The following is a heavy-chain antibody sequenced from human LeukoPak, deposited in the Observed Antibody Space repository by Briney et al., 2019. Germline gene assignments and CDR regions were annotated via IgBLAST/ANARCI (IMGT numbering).Heavy chain of an antibody. Sequence: GASVKVSCQASGYTFTSYDINWVRQATGQGLEWMGWMNPNSGNTGYAQKFQGRVTMTRNTSISTAYMELSSLRSEDTAVYYCARMRRYQLLTFDYWGQGTLVTVSS. V-gene: IGHV1-8*01. CDR3: ARMRRYQLLTFDY. J-gene: IGHJ4*02. CDR2: MNPNSGNT. CDR1: GYTFTSYD. D-gene: IGHD2-2*01.